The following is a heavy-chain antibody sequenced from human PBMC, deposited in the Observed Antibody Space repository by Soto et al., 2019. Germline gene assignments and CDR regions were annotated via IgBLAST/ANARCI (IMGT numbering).Heavy chain of an antibody. CDR1: GFTFSSYG. Sequence: QVQLVESGGSVVQPGTSLRLSCAASGFTFSSYGIHWVRQAPGKGLEWVALISHDGSRKEYAESQKGRFTISRDNSKNTVYLHMNSLRFEDTAVYFCAKYFSRGSSVLRGFDLWGQGTVVTVSS. V-gene: IGHV3-30*18. CDR3: AKYFSRGSSVLRGFDL. J-gene: IGHJ3*01. D-gene: IGHD3-3*01. CDR2: ISHDGSRK.